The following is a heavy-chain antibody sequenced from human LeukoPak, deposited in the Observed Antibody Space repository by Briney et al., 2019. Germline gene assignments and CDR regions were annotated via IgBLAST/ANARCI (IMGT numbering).Heavy chain of an antibody. D-gene: IGHD7-27*01. CDR2: ISGSGGNT. J-gene: IGHJ4*02. CDR3: AKDTPTNWGFDY. CDR1: GFTFSSYA. Sequence: GGSLRLSCVASGFTFSSYAMSWVRQAPGKGLEWVSAISGSGGNTYYPDSVKGRFTISRDNSKNTLSLQMNSLRAEDMAVYYCAKDTPTNWGFDYWGQGTLVTVSS. V-gene: IGHV3-23*01.